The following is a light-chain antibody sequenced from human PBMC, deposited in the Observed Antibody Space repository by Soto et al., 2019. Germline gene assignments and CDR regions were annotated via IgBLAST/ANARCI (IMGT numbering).Light chain of an antibody. CDR1: SSDVGGYDY. V-gene: IGLV2-14*03. CDR3: SSYTTSSTLDVI. CDR2: DVS. J-gene: IGLJ2*01. Sequence: QSALTQPASVSGSPGQSITISCTGTSSDVGGYDYVSWHQQHPGKAPKLLIYDVSNRPSGVSNRFSASKSGNTASLTISGLQAEDEADYFCSSYTTSSTLDVIFGGGTKLTVL.